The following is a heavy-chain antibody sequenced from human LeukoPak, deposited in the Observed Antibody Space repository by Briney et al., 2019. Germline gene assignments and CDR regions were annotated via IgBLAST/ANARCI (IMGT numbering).Heavy chain of an antibody. CDR2: IYYSGST. J-gene: IGHJ4*02. CDR1: GGSISSSSYY. Sequence: PSETLSLTCTVSGGSISSSSYYWGWIRQPPGKGLEWIGSIYYSGSTYYNPSLRSRVTISVDMSKNQFSLKLSSVTAADTAVYYCARIGYNWNDGASFDYWGQGTLVTVSS. CDR3: ARIGYNWNDGASFDY. D-gene: IGHD1-20*01. V-gene: IGHV4-39*01.